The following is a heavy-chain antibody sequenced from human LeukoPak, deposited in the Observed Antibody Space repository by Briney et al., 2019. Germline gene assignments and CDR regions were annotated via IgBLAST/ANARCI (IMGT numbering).Heavy chain of an antibody. CDR3: ARGRKQYYYYYYGMDL. CDR2: IYDGGST. V-gene: IGHV4-39*01. Sequence: SGTLSLTCTVSGGSTSGSSYYWGWIRHPRGKGLGWIGRIYDGGSTYYNPSLKRRVTISVDTSKNQFSLKLSSVTAADTAVYYCARGRKQYYYYYYGMDLWGQGTTVTVPS. CDR1: GGSTSGSSYY. D-gene: IGHD6-19*01. J-gene: IGHJ6*02.